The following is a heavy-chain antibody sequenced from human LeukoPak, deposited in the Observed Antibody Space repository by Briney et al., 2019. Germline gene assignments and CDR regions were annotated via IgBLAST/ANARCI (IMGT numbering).Heavy chain of an antibody. D-gene: IGHD2-2*01. CDR1: GYSFTGYY. CDR3: AGGYCSSTTCPFDY. Sequence: ASVKVSCKASGYSFTGYYMHWVRQAPGQGLEWMGWINPNSGGTNYAQNFQGRVTMTRDTSISTAFMELSRLRPDDTAVYYCAGGYCSSTTCPFDYWGQGTLVTVSS. V-gene: IGHV1-2*02. CDR2: INPNSGGT. J-gene: IGHJ4*02.